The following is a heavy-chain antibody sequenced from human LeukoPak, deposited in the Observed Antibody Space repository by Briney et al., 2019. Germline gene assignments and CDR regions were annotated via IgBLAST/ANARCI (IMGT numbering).Heavy chain of an antibody. CDR2: IYYSGST. V-gene: IGHV4-39*07. J-gene: IGHJ3*02. CDR3: ARGRGGERYFDWSRKGYDAFDI. D-gene: IGHD3-9*01. CDR1: GGSISSSSYY. Sequence: PSETLSLTCTVSGGSISSSSYYWGWIRQPPGKGLEWIGSIYYSGSTYYNPSLKSRVTISVDTSKNQFSLKLSSVTAADTAAYYCARGRGGERYFDWSRKGYDAFDIWGQGTMVTVSS.